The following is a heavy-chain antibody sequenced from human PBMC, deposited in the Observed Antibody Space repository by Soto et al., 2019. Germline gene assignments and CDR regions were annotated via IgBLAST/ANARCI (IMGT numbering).Heavy chain of an antibody. Sequence: GGSLRLSCAASGFTFSSYWMSWVRQAPGKGLEWVANIKQDGSEKYYVDSVKGRFTISRDNAKNSLYLQMNSLRAEDTAVYYCAREYCSGGSCYRGLDYWGQGTLVTVSS. J-gene: IGHJ4*02. D-gene: IGHD2-15*01. V-gene: IGHV3-7*01. CDR1: GFTFSSYW. CDR2: IKQDGSEK. CDR3: AREYCSGGSCYRGLDY.